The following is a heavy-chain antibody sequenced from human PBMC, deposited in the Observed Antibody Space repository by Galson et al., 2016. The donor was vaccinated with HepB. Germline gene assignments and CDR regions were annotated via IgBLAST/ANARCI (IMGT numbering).Heavy chain of an antibody. CDR1: GFSLSNYG. V-gene: IGHV3-48*03. J-gene: IGHJ6*02. CDR2: SRYSGTI. CDR3: VRGSGKSWYAYKRSYYYSMEV. D-gene: IGHD6-13*01. Sequence: SLRLSCAVSGFSLSNYGMNWVRQAPGKGLEWLSYSRYSGTIYYADSVKGRFTISRDNAENSLHVQMINVRADDTAVYYCVRGSGKSWYAYKRSYYYSMEVWGRGTTVIVSS.